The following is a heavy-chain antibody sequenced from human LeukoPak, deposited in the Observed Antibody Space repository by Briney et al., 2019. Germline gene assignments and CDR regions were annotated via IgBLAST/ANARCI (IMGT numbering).Heavy chain of an antibody. V-gene: IGHV4-31*03. CDR3: ARNPLWGATVGYYFDY. CDR1: GGSISSGGYY. D-gene: IGHD3-16*01. J-gene: IGHJ4*02. Sequence: PSETLSLTCTVSGGSISSGGYYWSWLRQHPGKGLEWIGYIYYSGSTYYNPSLKSRVTISVDTSKNQFSLKLSSVTAADTAVYYCARNPLWGATVGYYFDYWGQGTQVTVSS. CDR2: IYYSGST.